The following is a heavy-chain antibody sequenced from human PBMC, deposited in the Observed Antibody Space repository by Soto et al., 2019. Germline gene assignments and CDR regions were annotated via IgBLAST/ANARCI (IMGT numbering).Heavy chain of an antibody. D-gene: IGHD2-15*01. CDR2: IIPIFGTA. Sequence: QVQLVQSGAEVKKPGSSVKVSCKASGGTFSSYAISWVRQAPGQGLEWMGGIIPIFGTANYAQKFQGRVTINADESTSTAYMELSSLRSEYTAVYYCARADQYCSGGSCYSYYGMDVWGQGTTVTVS. V-gene: IGHV1-69*01. CDR3: ARADQYCSGGSCYSYYGMDV. J-gene: IGHJ6*02. CDR1: GGTFSSYA.